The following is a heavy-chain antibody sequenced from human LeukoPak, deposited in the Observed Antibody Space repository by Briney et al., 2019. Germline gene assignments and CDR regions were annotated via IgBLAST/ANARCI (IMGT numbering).Heavy chain of an antibody. CDR3: ARGWSKDVRLRPGRYYMDV. J-gene: IGHJ6*03. D-gene: IGHD4-17*01. CDR1: GGSFSGYY. Sequence: PSETLSLTCAVYGGSFSGYYWSWIRQPPGKGLEWIGEINHSGSTNYNPSLKSRVTISVDTSKNQFSLKLSSVTAADTAVYYCARGWSKDVRLRPGRYYMDVWGKGTMVTVSS. CDR2: INHSGST. V-gene: IGHV4-34*01.